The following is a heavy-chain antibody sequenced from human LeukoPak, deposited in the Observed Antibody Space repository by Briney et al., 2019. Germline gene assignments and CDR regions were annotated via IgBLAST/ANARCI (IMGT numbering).Heavy chain of an antibody. CDR2: ISGSGGST. Sequence: GGSLRLSCAASGSTFSSYGMSWVRQAPGKGLEWVSAISGSGGSTYYADSVKGRFTVSRDNSKNTLYLQMNGLRAEDTAVYYCAKFDYYDSSGLDYWGQGTLVTVSS. V-gene: IGHV3-23*01. D-gene: IGHD3-22*01. CDR1: GSTFSSYG. CDR3: AKFDYYDSSGLDY. J-gene: IGHJ4*02.